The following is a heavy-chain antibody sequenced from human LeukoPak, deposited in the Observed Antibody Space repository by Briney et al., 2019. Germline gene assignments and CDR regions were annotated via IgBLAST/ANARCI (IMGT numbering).Heavy chain of an antibody. Sequence: GGSLRLSCAASGFIFSGYDMHWVRQAPGKGLEWISHISSSAYTVNYAASVKGRFTISRDNAKNSLSLQMNTLRVEDTAVYYCAADIDFHFDYWGQGTLVTVSS. CDR1: GFIFSGYD. V-gene: IGHV3-48*01. J-gene: IGHJ4*02. CDR3: AADIDFHFDY. D-gene: IGHD3/OR15-3a*01. CDR2: ISSSAYTV.